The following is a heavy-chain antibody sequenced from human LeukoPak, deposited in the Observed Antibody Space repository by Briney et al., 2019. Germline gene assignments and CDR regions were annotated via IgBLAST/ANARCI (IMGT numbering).Heavy chain of an antibody. CDR1: GGSISSSSNY. CDR3: ARHPLKPVASYYFDF. CDR2: MYYSGST. V-gene: IGHV4-39*01. J-gene: IGHJ4*02. D-gene: IGHD6-19*01. Sequence: PSETLSLTCSVSGGSISSSSNYWGWIRQPPGKGLEGIASMYYSGSTYYNPSLKRRVSISVDTSKTQFSLRLSSVTAADTALYYCARHPLKPVASYYFDFWGQGTLVTVSS.